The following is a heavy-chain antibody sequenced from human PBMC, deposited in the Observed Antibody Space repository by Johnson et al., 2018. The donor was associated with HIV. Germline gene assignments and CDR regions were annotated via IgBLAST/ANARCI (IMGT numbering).Heavy chain of an antibody. V-gene: IGHV3-20*04. CDR1: GFTFDDYA. J-gene: IGHJ3*02. D-gene: IGHD1-26*01. CDR2: INWNGGST. CDR3: ARDPSPIVGATYAFDI. Sequence: VQLVESGGGVVQPGRSLRLSCAASGFTFDDYAMHWVRQAPGKGLEWVSGINWNGGSTGYADSVKGRFTISRDNAKNSLYLQMNSLRAEDTAVYYCARDPSPIVGATYAFDIWGQGTMVTVSS.